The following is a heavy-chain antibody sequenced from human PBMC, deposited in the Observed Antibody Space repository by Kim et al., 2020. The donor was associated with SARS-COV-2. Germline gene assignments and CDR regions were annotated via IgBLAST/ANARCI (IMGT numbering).Heavy chain of an antibody. CDR3: ARDLGTTSSDAGGY. CDR1: GFTVSSSY. CDR2: IYREDNK. Sequence: GGSLRLSCTASGFTVSSSYMSWVRQVPGKGLEWVSVIYREDNKYYADSVKGRFTISSDNSKNTVYLQLNSLRAEDTAVYYCARDLGTTSSDAGGYWGQGTLVIVSS. V-gene: IGHV3-53*01. D-gene: IGHD6-6*01. J-gene: IGHJ4*02.